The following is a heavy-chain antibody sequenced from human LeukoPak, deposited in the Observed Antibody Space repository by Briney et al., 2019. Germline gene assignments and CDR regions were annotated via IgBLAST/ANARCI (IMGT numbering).Heavy chain of an antibody. Sequence: PSETLSLTCTVSGGSVSTSNYYWGWIRQPPGKGLEWIGYIYYSGSTNYNPSLKSRVTISVDTSKNQFSLKLSSVTAADTAVYYCARDRPAAMSSYYYMDVWGKGTTVTISS. D-gene: IGHD2-2*01. CDR2: IYYSGST. V-gene: IGHV4-61*01. CDR3: ARDRPAAMSSYYYMDV. J-gene: IGHJ6*03. CDR1: GGSVSTSNYY.